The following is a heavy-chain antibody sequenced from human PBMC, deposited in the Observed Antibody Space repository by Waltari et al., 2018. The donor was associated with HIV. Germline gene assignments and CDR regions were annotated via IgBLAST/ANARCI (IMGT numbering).Heavy chain of an antibody. V-gene: IGHV1-2*06. Sequence: QVQLMQSGAELKKPGASVEVSCEASGYSFTGSSLHWVRQAPGQGLEWMGRINPISGGTKYAQRFQGRITVTRDTSINTVYMELRRLRSDDTAVYYCVRDRALDWTSDFHYWGQGTLVTVSS. D-gene: IGHD3-3*01. CDR1: GYSFTGSS. CDR3: VRDRALDWTSDFHY. CDR2: INPISGGT. J-gene: IGHJ4*02.